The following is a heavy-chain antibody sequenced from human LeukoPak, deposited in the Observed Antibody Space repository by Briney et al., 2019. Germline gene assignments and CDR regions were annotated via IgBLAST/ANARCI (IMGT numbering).Heavy chain of an antibody. J-gene: IGHJ4*02. CDR3: ARDENPSES. Sequence: GGSLRLSCAASGFTFSSYWMSWVRQAPGKGLEWVAYISSGGSTIYYSDSVKGRFTISRDNAKNSLYLQMNSLRDEDTAVYYCARDENPSESWGQGTLVTVSS. CDR2: ISSGGSTI. D-gene: IGHD1-14*01. CDR1: GFTFSSYW. V-gene: IGHV3-48*02.